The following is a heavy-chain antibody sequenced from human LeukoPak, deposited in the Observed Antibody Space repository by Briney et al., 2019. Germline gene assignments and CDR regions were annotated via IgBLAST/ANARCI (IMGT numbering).Heavy chain of an antibody. CDR3: ARVVGATTAFDY. CDR2: ISSSGSTI. V-gene: IGHV3-48*03. D-gene: IGHD1-26*01. CDR1: GFTFSSYE. Sequence: GGSLRLSCAASGFTFSSYEMNWVRQAPGKGLEWVSYISSSGSTIYYADSVKGRFTISRDNAKNSLYLQMNSLRAEDTAVYYCARVVGATTAFDYWGQGTLVTVS. J-gene: IGHJ4*02.